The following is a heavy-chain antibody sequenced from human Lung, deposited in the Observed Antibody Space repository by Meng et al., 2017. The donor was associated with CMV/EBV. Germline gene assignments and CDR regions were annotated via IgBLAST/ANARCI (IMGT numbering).Heavy chain of an antibody. CDR3: ARGSVVVPAAIWVKRAFDI. CDR2: INHSGST. V-gene: IGHV4-34*01. J-gene: IGHJ3*02. Sequence: LSCAVYGGSFSGYYWSWIRQPPGKGLEWIGEINHSGSTNYNPSLKSRVTISVDTSKNQFSLKLSSVTAADTAVYYCARGSVVVPAAIWVKRAFDIWXQGTMVTVSS. CDR1: GGSFSGYY. D-gene: IGHD2-2*02.